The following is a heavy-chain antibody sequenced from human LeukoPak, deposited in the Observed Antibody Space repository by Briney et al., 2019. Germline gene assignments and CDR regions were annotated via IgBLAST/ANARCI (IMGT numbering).Heavy chain of an antibody. CDR2: INHSGST. Sequence: SETLSLTCAVYGGSFSGYYGSWIRQPPGKGLEWIGEINHSGSTNYNPSLKSRVTISVDTSKNQFSLKLSSVTAADTAVYYCARGDCSSTSCYPLDYWGQGTLVTVSS. V-gene: IGHV4-34*01. CDR1: GGSFSGYY. CDR3: ARGDCSSTSCYPLDY. D-gene: IGHD2-2*01. J-gene: IGHJ4*02.